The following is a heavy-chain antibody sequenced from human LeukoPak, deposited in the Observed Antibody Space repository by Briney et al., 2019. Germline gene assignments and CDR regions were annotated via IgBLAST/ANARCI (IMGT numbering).Heavy chain of an antibody. V-gene: IGHV4-59*01. Sequence: EXXSLTCTVSGGSISSYYWSWIRQPQGKGLEWIGYIYYRGSTNYNPSLKNRVTISVDTSKNQFSLKLSSVTAADTAVYYCARGEAVAGLKVLHWGQGTLVTVSS. J-gene: IGHJ4*02. CDR2: IYYRGST. D-gene: IGHD6-19*01. CDR1: GGSISSYY. CDR3: ARGEAVAGLKVLH.